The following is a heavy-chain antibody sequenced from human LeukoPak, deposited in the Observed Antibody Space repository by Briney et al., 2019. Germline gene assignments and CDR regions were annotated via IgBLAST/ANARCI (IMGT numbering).Heavy chain of an antibody. D-gene: IGHD5-24*01. CDR2: IYSGGST. V-gene: IGHV3-66*02. Sequence: PGGSLRLSCAASGFTVSSNYMSWVRQAPGKGLEWVSVIYSGGSTYYADSVKGRFTISRDNSKHTLYLQMNSLRAEDTAVYYCARAPGMATIVYFDYWGQGTLVTVSS. CDR3: ARAPGMATIVYFDY. CDR1: GFTVSSNY. J-gene: IGHJ4*02.